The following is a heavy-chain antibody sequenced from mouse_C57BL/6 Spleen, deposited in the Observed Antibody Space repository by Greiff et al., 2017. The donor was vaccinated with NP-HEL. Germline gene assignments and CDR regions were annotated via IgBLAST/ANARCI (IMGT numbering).Heavy chain of an antibody. Sequence: QVQLQQSGAELVKPGASVKISCKASGYAFSSYWMNWVKQRPGKGLEWIGQIYPGDGDTNYNGKFKGKATLTADKSSSTAYMQLSSLTSEDSAVYFCARSYYGPLNGYFDYWGQGTTLTVSS. D-gene: IGHD1-1*01. CDR3: ARSYYGPLNGYFDY. J-gene: IGHJ2*01. CDR1: GYAFSSYW. CDR2: IYPGDGDT. V-gene: IGHV1-80*01.